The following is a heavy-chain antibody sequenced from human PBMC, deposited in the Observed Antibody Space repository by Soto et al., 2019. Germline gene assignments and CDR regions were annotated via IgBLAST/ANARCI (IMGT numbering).Heavy chain of an antibody. CDR2: ISWNDDR. CDR1: GFSLTTSGVS. D-gene: IGHD3-3*01. Sequence: QITLKESGPTLVKPTQTLTLTCTFSGFSLTTSGVSVGWFRQPPGKALEWLALISWNDDRRYTPSLKSRLTITKDTSRNQVVLIMTNMDPVDTATYYCAHGGGRSGYYRHWYFELWGRGTLVTVSS. V-gene: IGHV2-5*01. CDR3: AHGGGRSGYYRHWYFEL. J-gene: IGHJ2*01.